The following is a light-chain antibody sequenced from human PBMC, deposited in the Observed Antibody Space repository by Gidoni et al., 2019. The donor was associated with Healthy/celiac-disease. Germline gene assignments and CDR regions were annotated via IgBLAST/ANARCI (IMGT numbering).Light chain of an antibody. V-gene: IGLV1-44*01. CDR3: AAWDDSLNGPHVV. Sequence: QSVLTQPPSASGTPGQRVTITCSGSSTNIGSTTVHWYQKLPGTAPKLLIYSNNQRPSGVPARFSGSRSGTSASLAISGLQSEDEADYYCAAWDDSLNGPHVVFGGGTKLTVL. J-gene: IGLJ2*01. CDR1: STNIGSTT. CDR2: SNN.